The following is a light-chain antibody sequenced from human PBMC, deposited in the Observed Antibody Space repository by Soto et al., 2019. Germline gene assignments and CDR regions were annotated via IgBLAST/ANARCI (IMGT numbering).Light chain of an antibody. CDR3: GSYTSGSPYV. CDR2: EVS. Sequence: QSVLTQPASVSGSPGQSITISCTGTSSDVGGYNYVSWYQQHPGKAPKLMIYEVSNRPSGVSNRFSGSKSGNTASLTISGLQAEDEADYYCGSYTSGSPYVFGTGTKVTVL. CDR1: SSDVGGYNY. J-gene: IGLJ1*01. V-gene: IGLV2-14*01.